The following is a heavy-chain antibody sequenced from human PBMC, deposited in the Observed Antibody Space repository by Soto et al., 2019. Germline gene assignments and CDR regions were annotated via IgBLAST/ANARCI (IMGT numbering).Heavy chain of an antibody. J-gene: IGHJ6*03. V-gene: IGHV1-2*04. Sequence: ASVKVSCKASGYTFTGYYMHWVRQAPGQGLEWMGWINPNSGGTNYAQKFQGWVTMTRDTSISTAYMELSRLRSDDTAVYYCAKDLMEASGTDYYYYYCMDVWGKGTTVTVSS. CDR2: INPNSGGT. CDR1: GYTFTGYY. D-gene: IGHD6-13*01. CDR3: AKDLMEASGTDYYYYYCMDV.